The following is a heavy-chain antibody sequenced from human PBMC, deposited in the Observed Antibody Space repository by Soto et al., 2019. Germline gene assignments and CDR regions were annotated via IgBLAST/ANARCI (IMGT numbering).Heavy chain of an antibody. CDR3: ARRHITMVRGVIITSWFDP. D-gene: IGHD3-10*01. CDR2: IYYSGST. CDR1: GCSISSGGYY. Sequence: ASETLSLTCTFSGCSISSGGYYWSWIRQHPGKGLEWIGYIYYSGSTYYNPSLKSRVTISVDTSKNQFSLKLSSVTAADTAVYYCARRHITMVRGVIITSWFDPWGQGTLVTVSS. J-gene: IGHJ5*02. V-gene: IGHV4-31*03.